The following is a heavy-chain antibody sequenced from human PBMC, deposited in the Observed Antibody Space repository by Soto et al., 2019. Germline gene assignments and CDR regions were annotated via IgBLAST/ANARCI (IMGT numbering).Heavy chain of an antibody. D-gene: IGHD3-3*01. CDR3: ARGGWRQIDY. CDR2: IYYSGST. CDR1: GGSIGSYY. Sequence: QVQLQESGPGLVKPSETLSLTCSVSGGSIGSYYWSWIRQPPGKGLEWIGYIYYSGSTNYNPSLKSRVTISVDTSQNQFALELSSATAADTAVYYCARGGWRQIDYWGQGTLVTVSS. V-gene: IGHV4-59*08. J-gene: IGHJ4*02.